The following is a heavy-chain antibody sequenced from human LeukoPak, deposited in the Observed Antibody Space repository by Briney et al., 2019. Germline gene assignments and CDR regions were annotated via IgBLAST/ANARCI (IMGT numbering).Heavy chain of an antibody. Sequence: PGRSPRLSCAASGFTFSSYGMYWVRQAPGKGLEWLAVISSDGSNKYYADSVKGRFTISRDNSKNTLDLQMNSLRTEDTAVYYCAKGHYDFWSGHFDFWGQGTLVTVSS. CDR3: AKGHYDFWSGHFDF. J-gene: IGHJ4*02. V-gene: IGHV3-30*18. CDR1: GFTFSSYG. CDR2: ISSDGSNK. D-gene: IGHD3-3*01.